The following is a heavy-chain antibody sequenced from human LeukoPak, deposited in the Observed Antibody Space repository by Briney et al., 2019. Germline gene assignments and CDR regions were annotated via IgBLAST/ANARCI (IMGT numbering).Heavy chain of an antibody. Sequence: SETLSLTCTVSGGSISSYYWSWIRQPPGKGLEWIGYIYYSGSTNYNPSLKSRVTLSVDTSKNQFSLKLSSVTAADTAVYYCARGPMGMYYYDSSGYYTHWGQGTLVTVSS. J-gene: IGHJ1*01. CDR1: GGSISSYY. CDR3: ARGPMGMYYYDSSGYYTH. D-gene: IGHD3-22*01. V-gene: IGHV4-59*01. CDR2: IYYSGST.